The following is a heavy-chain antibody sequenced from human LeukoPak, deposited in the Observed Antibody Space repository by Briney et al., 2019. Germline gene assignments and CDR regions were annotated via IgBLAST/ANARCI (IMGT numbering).Heavy chain of an antibody. J-gene: IGHJ4*02. Sequence: ASVKVSCKVSGYTLTELSMHWVRQAPGKGLEWMGGFDPEDGETIYAQKFQGRVTMTEDTSTDTAYMELSSLRAEDTAVYYCAKDMGRPSGNFDYWGQGTLVTVSS. D-gene: IGHD3-10*01. CDR3: AKDMGRPSGNFDY. CDR2: FDPEDGET. CDR1: GYTLTELS. V-gene: IGHV1-24*01.